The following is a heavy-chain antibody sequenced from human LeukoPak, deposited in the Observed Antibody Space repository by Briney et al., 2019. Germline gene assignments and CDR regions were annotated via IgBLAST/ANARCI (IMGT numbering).Heavy chain of an antibody. V-gene: IGHV4-38-2*01. D-gene: IGHD6-13*01. Sequence: SETLSLTCAVSGYSISSGYYWGWIRQPPGKGLEWIGSIYHSGSTYYNTSLESRVTISVDTSKNQFSLQLSSVTAADAAVYYCARRFAITWYDFDYWGQGTLVTVSS. CDR2: IYHSGST. CDR3: ARRFAITWYDFDY. J-gene: IGHJ4*02. CDR1: GYSISSGYY.